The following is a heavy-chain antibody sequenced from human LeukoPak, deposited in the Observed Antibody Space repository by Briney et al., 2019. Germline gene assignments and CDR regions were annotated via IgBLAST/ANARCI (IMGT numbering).Heavy chain of an antibody. CDR3: AKSSAQPKAIFDY. Sequence: GRSLRLSCAASGFTFSSYGMHWVRQAPGKGLEWVAVIWYDGSNKYYADSVKGRFTISRDNSKNTLYLQMNSLRAEDTAVYYCAKSSAQPKAIFDYWGQGTLVTVSS. V-gene: IGHV3-33*06. J-gene: IGHJ4*02. CDR1: GFTFSSYG. CDR2: IWYDGSNK. D-gene: IGHD2-2*01.